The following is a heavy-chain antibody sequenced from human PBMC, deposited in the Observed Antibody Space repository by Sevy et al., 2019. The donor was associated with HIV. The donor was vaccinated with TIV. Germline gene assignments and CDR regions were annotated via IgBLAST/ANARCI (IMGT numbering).Heavy chain of an antibody. CDR3: ARRYYEMSSHHQGFDY. CDR1: GYRFTSYW. J-gene: IGHJ4*02. Sequence: GESLKISCKASGYRFTSYWIGWVRQMPGKGLEWMGIIYPGDSETRYSPSFQGQVTFSADKSMNTAYLQWSGLKASDTATYYGARRYYEMSSHHQGFDYWGQGTLVTVSS. V-gene: IGHV5-51*01. D-gene: IGHD3-22*01. CDR2: IYPGDSET.